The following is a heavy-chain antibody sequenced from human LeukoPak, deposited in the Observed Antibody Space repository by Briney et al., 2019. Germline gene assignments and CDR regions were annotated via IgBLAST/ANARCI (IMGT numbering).Heavy chain of an antibody. V-gene: IGHV1-69*04. CDR2: VIPSLGIS. CDR3: ATFRWIDS. Sequence: ASVKVSCKTSGGTFSGFAMNWVRQAPGQGPDWMGRVIPSLGISKYSQKFQDRLKVTADNSSTTAFMELTSLTSDDTAVYYCATFRWIDSWGQGTLVIVSS. CDR1: GGTFSGFA. J-gene: IGHJ5*01.